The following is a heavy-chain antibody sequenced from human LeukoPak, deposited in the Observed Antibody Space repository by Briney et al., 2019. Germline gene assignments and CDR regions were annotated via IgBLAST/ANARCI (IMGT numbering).Heavy chain of an antibody. J-gene: IGHJ4*02. D-gene: IGHD1-26*01. CDR1: GFTFSSYS. Sequence: GGSLRLSCAASGFTFSSYSMNWVRQAPGKGLEWVSHITASGTAMFYADSVKGRFTISRDNAKNSPYLQMNSLRDEDTAVYYCASSGSYRFDYWGQGTLVTVSS. V-gene: IGHV3-48*02. CDR2: ITASGTAM. CDR3: ASSGSYRFDY.